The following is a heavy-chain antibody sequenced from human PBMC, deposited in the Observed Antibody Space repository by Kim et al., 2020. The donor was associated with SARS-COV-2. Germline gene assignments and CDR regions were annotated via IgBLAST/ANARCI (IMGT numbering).Heavy chain of an antibody. Sequence: VKGRFTISRDNAKNTLYLQMNSLRAEDTAVYYCASSNRIAARPGYYFDYWGQGTLVTVSS. J-gene: IGHJ4*02. D-gene: IGHD6-6*01. CDR3: ASSNRIAARPGYYFDY. V-gene: IGHV3-23*01.